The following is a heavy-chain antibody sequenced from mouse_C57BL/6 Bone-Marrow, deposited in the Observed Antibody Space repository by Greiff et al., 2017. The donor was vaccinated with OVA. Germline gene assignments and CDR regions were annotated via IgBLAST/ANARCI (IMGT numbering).Heavy chain of an antibody. D-gene: IGHD1-1*01. V-gene: IGHV7-1*01. Sequence: EVKVVESGGGLVQSGRSLRLSCATSGFTFSDFYMEWVRQAPGKGLEWIAASRNKANDYTTEYSASVKGRFIVSRDTSQSILYLQMNALRAEDTAIYYCARDHYDYGTGFAYWGQGTLVTVSA. CDR1: GFTFSDFY. J-gene: IGHJ3*01. CDR3: ARDHYDYGTGFAY. CDR2: SRNKANDYTT.